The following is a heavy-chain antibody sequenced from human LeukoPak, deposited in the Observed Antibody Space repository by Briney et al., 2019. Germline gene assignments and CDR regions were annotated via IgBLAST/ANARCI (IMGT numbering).Heavy chain of an antibody. J-gene: IGHJ4*02. V-gene: IGHV3-23*01. CDR1: GFTFSSYA. D-gene: IGHD6-19*01. Sequence: PGGSLRLSCAASGFTFSSYAMSWVRQAPGKGLEWVSAISGSGGSTYYADSVKGRFTISRDNSKNTLYLQMNSLRAEDTAVYYCAKSPYSSGWSPLDYWGQGTLVTVSS. CDR3: AKSPYSSGWSPLDY. CDR2: ISGSGGST.